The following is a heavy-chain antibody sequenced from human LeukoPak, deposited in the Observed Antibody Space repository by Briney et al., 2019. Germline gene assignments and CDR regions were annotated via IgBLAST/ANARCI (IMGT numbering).Heavy chain of an antibody. CDR1: GSTFSTYS. V-gene: IGHV3-21*04. D-gene: IGHD3-9*01. J-gene: IGHJ4*02. CDR3: ARARSTGYYVADY. Sequence: GGSLRLSCAASGSTFSTYSMNWVRQAPGKGLEWVSFISSSSAYIYYADSVKGRFTISRDNAKNSLYLQMNSLRAEDTALYYCARARSTGYYVADYWGQGTLVTVSS. CDR2: ISSSSAYI.